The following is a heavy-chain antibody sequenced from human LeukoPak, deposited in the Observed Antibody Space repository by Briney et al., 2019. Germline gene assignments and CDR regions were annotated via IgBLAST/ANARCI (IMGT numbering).Heavy chain of an antibody. D-gene: IGHD3-3*01. CDR2: ISSSGSTI. V-gene: IGHV3-48*03. CDR3: ARVFYDFWSGLMDV. Sequence: GGSLRLSCAASGFTFSSYEMNWVRQAPGKGLEWVSYISSSGSTIYYADSVKGRFTISRDNAKNSLYLQMNSLRAEDTAVYYCARVFYDFWSGLMDVWGKGTTVTVSS. J-gene: IGHJ6*03. CDR1: GFTFSSYE.